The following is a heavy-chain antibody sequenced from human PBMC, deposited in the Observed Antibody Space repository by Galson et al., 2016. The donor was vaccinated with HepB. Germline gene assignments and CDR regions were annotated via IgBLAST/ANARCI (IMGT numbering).Heavy chain of an antibody. CDR3: ARTRYNGYSWDYDH. Sequence: LVKPTQTLTLTCTFSGFSLNISGVGVGWIRQPPGKALEWLALIYWDDDYRYSPSLRNRLSIIKDTSKNQVALTMTNMDPVDKATYFCARTRYNGYSWDYDHWGQGILVTVSS. CDR1: GFSLNISGVG. J-gene: IGHJ4*02. V-gene: IGHV2-5*02. CDR2: IYWDDDY. D-gene: IGHD5-12*01.